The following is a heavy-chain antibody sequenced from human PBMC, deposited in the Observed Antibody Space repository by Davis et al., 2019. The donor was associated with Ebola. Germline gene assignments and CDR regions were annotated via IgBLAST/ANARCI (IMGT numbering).Heavy chain of an antibody. J-gene: IGHJ4*02. V-gene: IGHV1-18*01. CDR2: ISAYNGNT. CDR3: ARDKGNWWFDY. Sequence: AASVKVSCKASGYTFTSYGISWVRQAPGQGLEWMGWISAYNGNTNYAQKLQGRVTITRDTSASTAYMELSSLRSEDTAVYYCARDKGNWWFDYWGQGTLVTVSS. D-gene: IGHD2-8*02. CDR1: GYTFTSYG.